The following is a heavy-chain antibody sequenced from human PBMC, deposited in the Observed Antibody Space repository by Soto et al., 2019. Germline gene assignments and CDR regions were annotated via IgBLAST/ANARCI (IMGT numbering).Heavy chain of an antibody. CDR3: ARHGGITYYEFWSGSNWFDP. D-gene: IGHD3-3*01. CDR2: IYPGDSDT. Sequence: EVQLVQSGAEVKKPGESLKISCKGSGYSFTSYWIGWVRQMPGKGLEWMGIIYPGDSDTRYSPSFQGHVTISAEKSFSTAYLPGRSLKASDSAWYYCARHGGITYYEFWSGSNWFDPWGQGTLVTVSS. J-gene: IGHJ5*02. V-gene: IGHV5-51*01. CDR1: GYSFTSYW.